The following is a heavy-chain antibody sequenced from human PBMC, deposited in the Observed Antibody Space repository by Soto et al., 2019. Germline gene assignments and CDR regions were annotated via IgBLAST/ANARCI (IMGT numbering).Heavy chain of an antibody. CDR1: RYIFTNYG. Sequence: QVQLVQSGVEVRKPGASVKVSCKAVRYIFTNYGVSWVRQAPGQGLEWMGWITTYNGNTEYAQKFQGRVTMTTDAATSTAYMELGSLRSDYTAMYYCSRAMTGYGIDVWDQGTTVTVSS. CDR2: ITTYNGNT. CDR3: SRAMTGYGIDV. V-gene: IGHV1-18*01. J-gene: IGHJ6*02.